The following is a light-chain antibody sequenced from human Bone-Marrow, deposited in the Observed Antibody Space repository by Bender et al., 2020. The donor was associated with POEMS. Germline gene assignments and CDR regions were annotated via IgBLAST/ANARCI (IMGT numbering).Light chain of an antibody. CDR1: TSDVGGYYY. J-gene: IGLJ3*02. CDR2: DVT. V-gene: IGLV2-14*01. CDR3: CSYADNSVWV. Sequence: QSALTQPASVSGSPGQSITISCTGTTSDVGGYYYVSWYHQHPGKAPKLIIYDVTHRPSGVSSRFSGSKSGNTASLTISGLQAEDEADFYCCSYADNSVWVFGGGTKLTVL.